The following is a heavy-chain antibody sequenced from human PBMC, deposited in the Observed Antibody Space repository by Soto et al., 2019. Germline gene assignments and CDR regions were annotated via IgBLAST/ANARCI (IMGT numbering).Heavy chain of an antibody. D-gene: IGHD3-3*01. CDR1: GFTFSSYA. V-gene: IGHV3-30-3*01. Sequence: GGSLRLSCAASGFTFSSYAMHWVRQAPGKGLEWVAVISYDGSNKYYADPVKGRFTISRDNSKNTLYLQMNSLRAEDTAVYYCARSPYYDFWSGYSWIFDYWGQGALVTVSS. J-gene: IGHJ4*02. CDR2: ISYDGSNK. CDR3: ARSPYYDFWSGYSWIFDY.